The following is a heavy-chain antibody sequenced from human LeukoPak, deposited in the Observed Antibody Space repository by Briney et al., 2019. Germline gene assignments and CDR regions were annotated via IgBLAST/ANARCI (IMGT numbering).Heavy chain of an antibody. J-gene: IGHJ4*02. CDR3: AASYGDYEY. Sequence: PSETLSLTCAVYGGSFSGYSWSWIRQPPGKGLEWIGYIYHSGSTYYNPSLKSRVTISVDRSKNQFSLKLSSVTAADTAVYYCAASYGDYEYWGQGTLVTVSS. CDR1: GGSFSGYS. CDR2: IYHSGST. D-gene: IGHD4-17*01. V-gene: IGHV4-30-2*01.